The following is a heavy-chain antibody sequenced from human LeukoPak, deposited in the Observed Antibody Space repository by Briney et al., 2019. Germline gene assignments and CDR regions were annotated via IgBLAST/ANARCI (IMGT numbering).Heavy chain of an antibody. Sequence: ASVKVSCKTSGYTCTSYGISWVRQAPGQGLEWMGWISGYNGNTNYAQTLQGRVTMTTDTSTTTAYMELRSLRSEDTAVYYCARDLGPTMIVGGELDYWGQGTLVTVSS. CDR1: GYTCTSYG. V-gene: IGHV1-18*01. D-gene: IGHD3-22*01. CDR3: ARDLGPTMIVGGELDY. J-gene: IGHJ4*02. CDR2: ISGYNGNT.